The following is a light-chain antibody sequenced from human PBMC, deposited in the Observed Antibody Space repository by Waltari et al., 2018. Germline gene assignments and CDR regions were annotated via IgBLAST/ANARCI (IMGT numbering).Light chain of an antibody. J-gene: IGLJ2*01. CDR3: ATWDDRLTGVV. CDR2: SNT. Sequence: QSALTQPPSASGTPGQTVTIFCSGGNSNIGSNVFNWSQQVPGTAPKLLIYSNTYRPSGVPDRFSGSKSGTSASLAISGLQSDDEGDYYCATWDDRLTGVVFGGGTQVTVL. CDR1: NSNIGSNV. V-gene: IGLV1-44*01.